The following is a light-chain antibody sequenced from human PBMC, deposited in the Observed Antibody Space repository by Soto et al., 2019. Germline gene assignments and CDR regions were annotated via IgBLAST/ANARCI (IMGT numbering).Light chain of an antibody. Sequence: QAVVTQPPSASGTPGQRITISCSGSSSNIKSHTVNWFQQVPGAAPKLLIKTNNQRPSGVPDRFSGSKSGASASLAISGLQPEDEATYYCATWDDSRKGVFGTVTKVTVL. J-gene: IGLJ1*01. CDR3: ATWDDSRKGV. CDR1: SSNIKSHT. V-gene: IGLV1-44*01. CDR2: TNN.